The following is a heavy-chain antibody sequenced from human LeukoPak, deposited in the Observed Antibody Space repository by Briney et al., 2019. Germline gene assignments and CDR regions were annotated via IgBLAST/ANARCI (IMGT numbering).Heavy chain of an antibody. CDR1: GFTVSSNY. D-gene: IGHD6-19*01. CDR3: ARNKAVAGAFFDY. V-gene: IGHV3-53*04. J-gene: IGHJ4*02. CDR2: IYSGGST. Sequence: GGSLRLSCAASGFTVSSNYMSWVRQAPGKGLEWVSVIYSGGSTYYADSVKGRFTISGHNSKNTLYLQMNSLRAEDTAVYYCARNKAVAGAFFDYWGQGTLVTVSS.